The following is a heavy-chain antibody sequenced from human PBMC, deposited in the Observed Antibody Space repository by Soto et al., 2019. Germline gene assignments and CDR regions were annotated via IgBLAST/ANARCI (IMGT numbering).Heavy chain of an antibody. CDR3: ARLDRDYFYHGMDV. D-gene: IGHD1-1*01. CDR1: GGSISSSKW. V-gene: IGHV4-4*02. J-gene: IGHJ6*02. CDR2: IDQNGIT. Sequence: SETLSLTCAVAGGSISSSKWWTWVRQVPGKGLEWIGKIDQNGITNYNPSLESRVTISKDESSNKLSLKLSSVTAADTAVYYCARLDRDYFYHGMDVWGQGTTVTVSS.